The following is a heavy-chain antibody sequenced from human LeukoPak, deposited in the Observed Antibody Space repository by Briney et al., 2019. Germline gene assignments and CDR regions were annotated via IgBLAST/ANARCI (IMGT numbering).Heavy chain of an antibody. CDR3: AELGITMIGGV. D-gene: IGHD3-10*02. V-gene: IGHV3-48*01. CDR2: ISSSSNSI. Sequence: GSLRLSCATSGFTFDDYAMHWARQAPGKGLEWFSYISSSSNSIYYADSVKGRFTISRDNAKNSLYLQMNSLRAEDTAVYYCAELGITMIGGVWGKGTTVTISS. CDR1: GFTFDDYA. J-gene: IGHJ6*04.